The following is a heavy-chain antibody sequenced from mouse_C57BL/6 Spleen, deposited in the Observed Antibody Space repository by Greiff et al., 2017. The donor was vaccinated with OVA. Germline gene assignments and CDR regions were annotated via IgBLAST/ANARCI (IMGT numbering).Heavy chain of an antibody. J-gene: IGHJ4*01. CDR3: ARKALDSSGSY. CDR2: IYPGSGST. V-gene: IGHV1-55*01. Sequence: QVHVKQPGAELVKPGASVKMSCKASGYTFTSYWITWVKQRPGQGLEWIGDIYPGSGSTNYNEKFKSKATLTVDTSSSTAYMQLSSLTSEDSAVYYCARKALDSSGSYWGQGTSVTVSS. D-gene: IGHD3-2*02. CDR1: GYTFTSYW.